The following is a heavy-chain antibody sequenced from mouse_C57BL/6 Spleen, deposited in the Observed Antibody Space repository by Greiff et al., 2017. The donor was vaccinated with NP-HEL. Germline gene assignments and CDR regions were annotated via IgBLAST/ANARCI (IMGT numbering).Heavy chain of an antibody. Sequence: QVQLQQPGAELVKPGASVKMSCKASGYTFTSYWITWVKQRPGQGLEWIGDIYPGSGSTNYNEKFKSKATLTVDTSSSTAYMQLSSLTSEDSAVYYCAREITTVVNAMDYWGQGTSVTVSS. CDR2: IYPGSGST. J-gene: IGHJ4*01. CDR3: AREITTVVNAMDY. CDR1: GYTFTSYW. V-gene: IGHV1-55*01. D-gene: IGHD1-1*01.